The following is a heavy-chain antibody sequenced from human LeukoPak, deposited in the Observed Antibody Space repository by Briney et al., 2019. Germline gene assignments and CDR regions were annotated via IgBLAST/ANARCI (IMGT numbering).Heavy chain of an antibody. CDR1: GYSFTGYY. V-gene: IGHV1-2*06. CDR3: ARSGFSGTRGSNDAFDI. CDR2: INPNSGGT. J-gene: IGHJ3*02. Sequence: GASVKVSCKASGYSFTGYYIHWVRQAPGQGLEWMGRINPNSGGTNYAQKFQGRVTMARDTSISTAYMELSSLRADDTAVYYCARSGFSGTRGSNDAFDIWGQGTMVTVSS. D-gene: IGHD2-8*02.